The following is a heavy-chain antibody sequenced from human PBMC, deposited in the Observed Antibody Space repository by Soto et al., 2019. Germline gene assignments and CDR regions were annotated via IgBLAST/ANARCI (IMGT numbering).Heavy chain of an antibody. V-gene: IGHV4-59*01. CDR1: GGSMIAYY. CDR3: ARRLGYVGP. J-gene: IGHJ5*02. CDR2: TYYSGST. D-gene: IGHD5-12*01. Sequence: SETLSLTCTVSGGSMIAYYWNWMRQPPGKGLQWIGYTYYSGSTTYNPSLKSRVTISVDSSMNQFSLKLDSVTPADTAVYYCARRLGYVGPWGQGTLVTVSS.